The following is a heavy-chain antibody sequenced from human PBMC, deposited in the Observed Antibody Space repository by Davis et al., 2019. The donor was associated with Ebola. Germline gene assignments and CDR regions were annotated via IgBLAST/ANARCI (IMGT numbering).Heavy chain of an antibody. V-gene: IGHV3-48*02. CDR1: GFTFSSYS. CDR3: ASNWELHYYYGMDV. J-gene: IGHJ6*02. D-gene: IGHD1-7*01. Sequence: GESLKISCAASGFTFSSYSMNWVRQAPGKGLEWVSYISSSSSTIYYADSVKGRFTISRDNAKNSLYLQMNSLRDEDTAVYYCASNWELHYYYGMDVWGQGTTVTVSS. CDR2: ISSSSSTI.